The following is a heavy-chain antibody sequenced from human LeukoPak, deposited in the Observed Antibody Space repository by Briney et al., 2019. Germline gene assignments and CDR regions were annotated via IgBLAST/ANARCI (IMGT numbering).Heavy chain of an antibody. CDR1: GFTFDDYA. CDR3: AKSTVTTGYYLDY. D-gene: IGHD4-17*01. CDR2: ISWNSGSI. V-gene: IGHV3-9*01. Sequence: GRSLRLSCAASGFTFDDYAMHWVRQAPGKGLEWVSGISWNSGSIGYADSVKGRFTISRDNAKNSLYLQMNSLRAEDTALYYCAKSTVTTGYYLDYWGQGTLVTVSS. J-gene: IGHJ4*02.